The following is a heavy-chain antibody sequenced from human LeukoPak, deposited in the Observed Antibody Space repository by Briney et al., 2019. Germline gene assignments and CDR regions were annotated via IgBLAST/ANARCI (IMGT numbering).Heavy chain of an antibody. CDR2: ISYDGSNK. CDR1: GFTFSSYG. J-gene: IGHJ4*02. CDR3: AKDSTVLRYLDWFLDLRGYFDY. D-gene: IGHD3-9*01. Sequence: GRSLRLSCAASGFTFSSYGMHWVRQAPGKGLEWVAVISYDGSNKYYADSVKGRFTISRDNSKNTLYLQMNSLRAEDTAVYYCAKDSTVLRYLDWFLDLRGYFDYWGQGTLVTVSS. V-gene: IGHV3-30*18.